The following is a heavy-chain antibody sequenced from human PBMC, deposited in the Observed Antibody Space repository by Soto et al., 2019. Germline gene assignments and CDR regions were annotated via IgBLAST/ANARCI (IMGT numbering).Heavy chain of an antibody. J-gene: IGHJ5*01. CDR3: ARDSGYCSNWFAS. V-gene: IGHV1-3*01. D-gene: IGHD5-12*01. CDR1: GYTFTSYA. CDR2: INAGNGNT. Sequence: QVQLVQSGAEVKKPGASVKVSCKASGYTFTSYAMHWVRQAPGQRLEWMGWINAGNGNTTYSHKFQGRVNITRYTSASTAYMELSSLRSEDTAVYYCARDSGYCSNWFASWGQGTLVTVSS.